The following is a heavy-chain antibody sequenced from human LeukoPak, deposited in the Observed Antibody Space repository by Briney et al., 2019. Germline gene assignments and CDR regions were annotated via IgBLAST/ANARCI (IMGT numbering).Heavy chain of an antibody. CDR1: GFTFSSYS. CDR3: AGELRDWYFDL. Sequence: GGSLRLSCAASGFTFSSYSMNWVRQAPGKGLEWVSSISSSSSYIYYVDSVKGRFTISRDSAKNSLYLQMNSLRAEDTAVYYCAGELRDWYFDLWGRGTLVTVSS. J-gene: IGHJ2*01. V-gene: IGHV3-21*01. D-gene: IGHD5-12*01. CDR2: ISSSSSYI.